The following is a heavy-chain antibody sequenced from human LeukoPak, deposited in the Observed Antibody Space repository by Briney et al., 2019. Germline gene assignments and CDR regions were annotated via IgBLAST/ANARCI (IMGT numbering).Heavy chain of an antibody. CDR1: GGSISSSSYS. V-gene: IGHV4-39*01. J-gene: IGHJ4*02. D-gene: IGHD3-22*01. Sequence: PSETLSLTCTVSGGSISSSSYSWGWIRQPPGKGLEWIGSIYYSGSTYYNPSLKSRVTISVDTSKNQFSLKLSSVTAADTAVYYCARRQYYYDSSGYSGYWGQGTLVTVSS. CDR3: ARRQYYYDSSGYSGY. CDR2: IYYSGST.